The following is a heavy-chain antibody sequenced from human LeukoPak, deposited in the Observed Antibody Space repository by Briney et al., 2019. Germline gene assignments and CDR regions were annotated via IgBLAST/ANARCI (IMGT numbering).Heavy chain of an antibody. J-gene: IGHJ4*02. V-gene: IGHV4-39*01. CDR3: ARLIAVADTDDFDY. CDR1: GGSISSGSYY. Sequence: SETLSLTCTVSGGSISSGSYYWGWIRQPPGKGLEWIGSIYYSGSTYYNPSLKSRVTISVDMSKNQFSLKLSSVTAADTAVYYCARLIAVADTDDFDYWGQGTLVTVSS. CDR2: IYYSGST. D-gene: IGHD6-19*01.